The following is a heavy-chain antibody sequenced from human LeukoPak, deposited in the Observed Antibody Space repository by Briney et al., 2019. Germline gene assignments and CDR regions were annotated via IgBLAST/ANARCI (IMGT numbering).Heavy chain of an antibody. J-gene: IGHJ3*02. Sequence: ASVTVSFMASGYTFTCYYMHWVGQAPGRGLEWMGWINHNSGRTNYAQKFQGRVTMTRDTSISTAYMELSRLRSDDTAVYYCALPLATNDAFDIWGQGTMVTVSS. CDR3: ALPLATNDAFDI. D-gene: IGHD1-14*01. CDR2: INHNSGRT. V-gene: IGHV1-2*02. CDR1: GYTFTCYY.